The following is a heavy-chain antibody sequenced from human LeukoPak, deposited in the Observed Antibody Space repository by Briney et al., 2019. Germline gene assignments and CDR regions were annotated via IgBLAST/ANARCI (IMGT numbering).Heavy chain of an antibody. CDR2: IWYDGSNK. V-gene: IGHV3-33*01. Sequence: GGSLRLSCAASGFTFSSYGMHWVRQAPGKGLEWVAVIWYDGSNKYYADSVKGRFTISRDNSKNTLYLQMNSLRAEDTAVYYCVRGYCSSTSCPTLYYYWGQGSLVTVSS. J-gene: IGHJ4*02. CDR3: VRGYCSSTSCPTLYYY. CDR1: GFTFSSYG. D-gene: IGHD2-2*01.